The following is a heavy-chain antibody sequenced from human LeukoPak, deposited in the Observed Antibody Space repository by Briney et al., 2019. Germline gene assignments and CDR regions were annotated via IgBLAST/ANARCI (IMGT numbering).Heavy chain of an antibody. CDR2: IKSDGSNT. CDR1: GFAFSSYW. CDR3: ARVPCSSSPCYSGMDV. D-gene: IGHD2-2*01. J-gene: IGHJ6*02. Sequence: GGSLRLSCAASGFAFSSYWMHWVRQAPGKGLVWVSRIKSDGSNTTYADSVKGRFTISRDNSKNTLYLQMNSLRAEDTAIYYCARVPCSSSPCYSGMDVWGQGTTVTVSS. V-gene: IGHV3-74*03.